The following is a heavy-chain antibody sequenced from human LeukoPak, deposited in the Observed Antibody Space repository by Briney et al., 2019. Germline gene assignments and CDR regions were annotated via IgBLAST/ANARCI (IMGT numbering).Heavy chain of an antibody. V-gene: IGHV4-39*07. CDR2: IYYSGST. J-gene: IGHJ5*02. CDR3: AREGANWLDP. CDR1: GGSISSNNYY. Sequence: SSETLSLTCTVSGGSISSNNYYWDWIRQPPGKGLGWIGRIYYSGSTYYNPSLKSRVTISVDTSKNQFSLKLSSVTAADTAIYYCAREGANWLDPWGQGTLVTVSS. D-gene: IGHD1-26*01.